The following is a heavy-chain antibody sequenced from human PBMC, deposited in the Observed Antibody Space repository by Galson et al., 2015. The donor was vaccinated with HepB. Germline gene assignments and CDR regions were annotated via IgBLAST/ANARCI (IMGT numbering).Heavy chain of an antibody. Sequence: SLRLSCAASGFTFDDYAMHWVRHAPGKGLEWVSGISWNSGSIGYADSVKGRFTISRDDAKNSLYLQMNSLRAEDTALYYCAKDPHMFGELHYYYGMDVWGQGTTVTVSS. CDR2: ISWNSGSI. CDR1: GFTFDDYA. D-gene: IGHD3-10*02. CDR3: AKDPHMFGELHYYYGMDV. V-gene: IGHV3-9*01. J-gene: IGHJ6*02.